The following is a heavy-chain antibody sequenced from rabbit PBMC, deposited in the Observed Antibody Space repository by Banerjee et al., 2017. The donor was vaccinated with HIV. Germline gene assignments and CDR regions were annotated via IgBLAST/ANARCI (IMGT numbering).Heavy chain of an antibody. J-gene: IGHJ4*01. CDR3: ARDTGSSYYGL. CDR1: GFSFSGDYD. Sequence: QEQLEESGGGLVKPEGSLTLTCTASGFSFSGDYDMCWVRQAPGKGLEWIGCIYADSDSTYYASWAKGRFTISKTSSTTVTLQMTSLTVADTATYFCARDTGSSYYGLWGPGTLVTVS. V-gene: IGHV1S45*01. D-gene: IGHD8-1*01. CDR2: IYADSDST.